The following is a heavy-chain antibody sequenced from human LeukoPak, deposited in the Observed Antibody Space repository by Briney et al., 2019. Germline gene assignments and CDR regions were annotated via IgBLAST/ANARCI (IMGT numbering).Heavy chain of an antibody. J-gene: IGHJ4*02. CDR1: GYTFPNFG. CDR3: ARDSYIYSGNYRLDY. CDR2: ISAYNGNT. D-gene: IGHD1-26*01. V-gene: IGHV1-18*01. Sequence: ASVKVSCKASGYTFPNFGVSWVRQAPGQGLQWLGWISAYNGNTHYAQNLQGRITLTTDTSTNTAYMELRSLRSDDTAVYYCARDSYIYSGNYRLDYWGQGTLVTVSS.